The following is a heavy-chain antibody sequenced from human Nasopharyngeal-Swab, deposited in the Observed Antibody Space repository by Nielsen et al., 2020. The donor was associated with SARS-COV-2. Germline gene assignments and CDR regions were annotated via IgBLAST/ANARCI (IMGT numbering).Heavy chain of an antibody. CDR1: GFTFSSYS. D-gene: IGHD2-21*01. CDR2: ISSSSSYI. V-gene: IGHV3-21*01. CDR3: ARAGPLLMSYYYGMDV. Sequence: GESLKIPCAASGFTFSSYSMNWVRQAPGKGLEWVSSISSSSSYIYYADSVKGRFTISRDNAKNSLYLQMNSLRAEDTAVYYCARAGPLLMSYYYGMDVWGQGTTVTVSS. J-gene: IGHJ6*02.